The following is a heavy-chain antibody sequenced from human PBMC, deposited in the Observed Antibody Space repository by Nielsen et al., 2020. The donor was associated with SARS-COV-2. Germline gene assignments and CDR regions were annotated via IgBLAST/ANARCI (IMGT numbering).Heavy chain of an antibody. Sequence: GESLKISCAASGFTFSDYYMSWIRQAPGKGLEWVAVISYDGSNKYYADSVKGRFTISRDNSKNTLYLQMNSLRAEDTAVYYCARDKGLWFGELLSSPDYWGQGTLVTVSS. J-gene: IGHJ4*02. CDR2: ISYDGSNK. D-gene: IGHD3-10*01. CDR1: GFTFSDYY. CDR3: ARDKGLWFGELLSSPDY. V-gene: IGHV3-30-3*01.